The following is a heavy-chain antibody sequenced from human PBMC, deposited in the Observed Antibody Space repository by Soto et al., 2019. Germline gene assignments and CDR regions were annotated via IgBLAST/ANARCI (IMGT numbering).Heavy chain of an antibody. J-gene: IGHJ6*03. CDR1: GGSISSYY. CDR2: IYYSGST. Sequence: SETLSLTCTVSGGSISSYYWSWIRQPPGKGLEWIGYIYYSGSTNYNPSLKSRVTISVDTSKNQFSLKLSSVTAADTAVYYCARAVITMVRGVIIGRLGYYYYMDVWGKGTTVTVS. D-gene: IGHD3-10*01. CDR3: ARAVITMVRGVIIGRLGYYYYMDV. V-gene: IGHV4-59*08.